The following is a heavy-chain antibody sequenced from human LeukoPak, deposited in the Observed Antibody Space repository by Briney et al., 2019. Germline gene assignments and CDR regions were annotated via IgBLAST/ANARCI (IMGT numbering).Heavy chain of an antibody. CDR1: GFIFDDYA. CDR3: ARGYSTFDY. D-gene: IGHD4-23*01. Sequence: SLRLSCEASGFIFDDYAMHWVRQVPGKGLEWVSGISWKSDSMCYADSVKGRFTVSRDNAKNSLYLQMNGLRADDTAVYYCARGYSTFDYWGQGTLVTVSS. CDR2: ISWKSDSM. V-gene: IGHV3-9*01. J-gene: IGHJ4*02.